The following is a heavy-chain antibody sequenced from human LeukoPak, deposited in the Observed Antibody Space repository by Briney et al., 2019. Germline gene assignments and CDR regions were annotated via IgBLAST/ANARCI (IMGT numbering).Heavy chain of an antibody. V-gene: IGHV3-23*01. D-gene: IGHD1-26*01. CDR3: AKEPYSGSQLLDY. Sequence: PGGSLRLSCAASGFTFSSHAMSWVRQAPGKGLEWVSAISTSGGSTYYADSVKGRFTISRDNSKNTLYLRMNSLRAEDTAVYYCAKEPYSGSQLLDYWGQGTLVTVSS. CDR1: GFTFSSHA. J-gene: IGHJ4*02. CDR2: ISTSGGST.